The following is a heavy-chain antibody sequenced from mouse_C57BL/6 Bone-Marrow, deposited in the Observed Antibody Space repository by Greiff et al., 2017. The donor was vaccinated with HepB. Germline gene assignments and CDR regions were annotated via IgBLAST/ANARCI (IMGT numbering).Heavy chain of an antibody. J-gene: IGHJ1*03. V-gene: IGHV14-3*01. Sequence: EVQLQQSVAELVRPGASVKLSCTASGFNIKNTYMHWVKQRPEQGLEWIGRIDPANGNTKYAPKVQGKATITADTSSKSAYLQLSSLTSEDTAISYCARYYGYSLYFDVWGTGTTVTVSS. D-gene: IGHD2-3*01. CDR2: IDPANGNT. CDR3: ARYYGYSLYFDV. CDR1: GFNIKNTY.